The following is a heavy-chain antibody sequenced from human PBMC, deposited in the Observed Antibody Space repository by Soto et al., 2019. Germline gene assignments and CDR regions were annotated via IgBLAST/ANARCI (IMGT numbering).Heavy chain of an antibody. D-gene: IGHD3-3*01. CDR2: IYYSGST. CDR1: GGSISSGDYY. Sequence: QVQLQESGPGLVKPSQTLSLTCTVSGGSISSGDYYWSWIRQPPGKGLEWIGYIYYSGSTYYNPSIKSRVTIAVDTSKSQFSLKLSSVTAADTAVYYRARVGDFWSGYYPFDYWGQGTLVTVSS. V-gene: IGHV4-30-4*01. J-gene: IGHJ4*02. CDR3: ARVGDFWSGYYPFDY.